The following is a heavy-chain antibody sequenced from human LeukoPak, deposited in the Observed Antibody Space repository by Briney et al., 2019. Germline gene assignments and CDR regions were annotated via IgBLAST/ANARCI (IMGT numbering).Heavy chain of an antibody. CDR3: ARERLVATGWFDP. CDR1: GFTFSSYS. V-gene: IGHV3-21*01. D-gene: IGHD5-12*01. Sequence: GGSLRLSCAASGFTFSSYSMNWVRQAPGKGLEWVSSISSSSSYIYYADSVKGRFTISRDNAKNSLYLQMNSLRAEDTAVYYCARERLVATGWFDPWGQGTLVTVSS. CDR2: ISSSSSYI. J-gene: IGHJ5*02.